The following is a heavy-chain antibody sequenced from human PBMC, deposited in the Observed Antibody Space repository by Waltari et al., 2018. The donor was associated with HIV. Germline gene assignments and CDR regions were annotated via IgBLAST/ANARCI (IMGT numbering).Heavy chain of an antibody. V-gene: IGHV4-34*02. CDR1: GGSFRSNF. CDR2: INQSENT. J-gene: IGHJ4*02. Sequence: QVQLQQWGAGLLKPSETLSLTRAVYGGSFRSNFWSWIRHFPGKGLEGIGEINQSENTRDNPSLKSRVITSVDTSKKQFSLKLRFVTAADTARYYWARVFGGGHFDSWGQGTLLIVSS. D-gene: IGHD3-10*01. CDR3: ARVFGGGHFDS.